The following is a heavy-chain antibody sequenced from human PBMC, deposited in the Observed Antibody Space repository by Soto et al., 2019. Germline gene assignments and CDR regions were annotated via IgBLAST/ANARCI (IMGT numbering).Heavy chain of an antibody. Sequence: QVQLVQSGAEVKKPGASVKVSCKASGYTFTSYAMHWVRQAPGQRLEWMGWINAGNGNTKYSQKFQGRVTITRDTSASTAYMELSSLRSEDTAVYYCARDVVDIVVVPAAMGHAFDIWGQGKMVTVSS. CDR3: ARDVVDIVVVPAAMGHAFDI. V-gene: IGHV1-3*01. CDR1: GYTFTSYA. CDR2: INAGNGNT. J-gene: IGHJ3*02. D-gene: IGHD2-2*01.